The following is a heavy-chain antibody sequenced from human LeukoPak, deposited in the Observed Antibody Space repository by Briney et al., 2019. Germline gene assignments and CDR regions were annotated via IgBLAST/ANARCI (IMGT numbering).Heavy chain of an antibody. Sequence: PSETLSLTCTVSGYYISTAYYWGWIRQPPGKGLEWIGSIYHSGITHYNPSLKSRVTISVDTSKNQFSLKLSSVTAADTAFYYCARQDSAYWGQGTLVTVSS. CDR2: IYHSGIT. J-gene: IGHJ4*02. D-gene: IGHD1-26*01. CDR3: ARQDSAY. CDR1: GYYISTAYY. V-gene: IGHV4-38-2*02.